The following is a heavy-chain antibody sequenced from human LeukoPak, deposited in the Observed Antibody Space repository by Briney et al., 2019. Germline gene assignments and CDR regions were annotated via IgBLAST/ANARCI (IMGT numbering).Heavy chain of an antibody. V-gene: IGHV3-53*01. CDR3: IVFGDSNH. Sequence: GGSLRLSCAASGLTGSHNYVSWVRQAPGKGLEWVSAIHTSGDTCYADSVKGRFTISRDTSKNTLYLQINSLRVEDTAVYYCIVFGDSNHWGQGALVTVSS. CDR1: GLTGSHNY. J-gene: IGHJ5*02. CDR2: IHTSGDT. D-gene: IGHD4-17*01.